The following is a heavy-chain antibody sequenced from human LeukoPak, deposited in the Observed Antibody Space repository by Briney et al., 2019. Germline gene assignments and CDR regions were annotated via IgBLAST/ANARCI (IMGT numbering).Heavy chain of an antibody. CDR1: GGTFSSYA. CDR3: ARGPPGNYGL. V-gene: IGHV1-69*05. D-gene: IGHD4-11*01. J-gene: IGHJ4*02. CDR2: IIPIFGTA. Sequence: SVKVSCKASGGTFSSYAISWVRQAPGQGLEWMGGIIPIFGTANYAQKFQGRVTMTRNTSISTAYMELSSLRSEDTAVYYCARGPPGNYGLWGQGTLVTVSS.